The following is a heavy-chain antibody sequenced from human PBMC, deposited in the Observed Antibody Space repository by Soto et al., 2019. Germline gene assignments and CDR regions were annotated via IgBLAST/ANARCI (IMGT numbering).Heavy chain of an antibody. CDR2: ISSSSSTI. CDR1: GFTFSSYS. D-gene: IGHD2-15*01. Sequence: HPGGSLSLSCAASGFTFSSYSMNWVRQAPGKGLEWVSYISSSSSTIYYADSVKGRFSISRDNAKNSLYLQMNSLRAEDTGVYYCARDPRRYCSGGSCYSGGYDYWGQGTLVTVSS. J-gene: IGHJ4*02. V-gene: IGHV3-48*01. CDR3: ARDPRRYCSGGSCYSGGYDY.